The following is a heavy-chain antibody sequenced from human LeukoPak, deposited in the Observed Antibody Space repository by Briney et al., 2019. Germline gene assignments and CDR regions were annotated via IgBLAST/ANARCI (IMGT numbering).Heavy chain of an antibody. CDR2: IIPIFGTA. CDR1: GGTFSSYA. Sequence: ASVKVSCKASGGTFSSYAISWARQAPGQGLEWMGGIIPIFGTANYAQKFQGRVTITTDESTSTAYMELSSLRSEDTAVYYCAREKELLWFGELSPPYNWFDPWGQGTLVTVSS. J-gene: IGHJ5*02. CDR3: AREKELLWFGELSPPYNWFDP. V-gene: IGHV1-69*05. D-gene: IGHD3-10*01.